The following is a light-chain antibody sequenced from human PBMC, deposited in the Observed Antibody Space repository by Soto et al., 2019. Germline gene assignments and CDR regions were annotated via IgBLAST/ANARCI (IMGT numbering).Light chain of an antibody. CDR1: SSDIGGSNY. CDR3: CSYAGGFTWV. CDR2: DVS. Sequence: QSALTQPRSVSGSPGQSVTISCTGTSSDIGGSNYVSWYQHHPGKAPKLMIYDVSKRPSGVPDRFSGSKSGNTASLTISGRQAEDEADYYCCSYAGGFTWVFGGGTKVTVL. J-gene: IGLJ3*02. V-gene: IGLV2-11*01.